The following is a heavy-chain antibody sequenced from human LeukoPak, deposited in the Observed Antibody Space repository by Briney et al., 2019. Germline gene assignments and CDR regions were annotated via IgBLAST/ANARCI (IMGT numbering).Heavy chain of an antibody. V-gene: IGHV1-46*01. CDR3: ARAGRFLGALASDAFDI. Sequence: ASVKVSCKASGYTFTSYYMHWVRQAPGQGLEWMGIINPSGGSTSYAQKFQGRVTMTRDMSTSTVYMELSSLRSEDTAVYYCARAGRFLGALASDAFDIWGQGTMVTVSS. CDR2: INPSGGST. J-gene: IGHJ3*02. CDR1: GYTFTSYY. D-gene: IGHD3-10*01.